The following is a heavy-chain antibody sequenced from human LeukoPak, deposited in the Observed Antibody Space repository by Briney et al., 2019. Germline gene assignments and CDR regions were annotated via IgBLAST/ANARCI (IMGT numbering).Heavy chain of an antibody. Sequence: GGSLRLSSAASGFTVSSNHMSWVRQAPGKGLEWVSVFYKDGKTNYADSVRGRFTISRDNSKNTLYIQMDSLRVEDTAVYYCATSSVWAGYFDYWGQGTLVTVSS. CDR1: GFTVSSNH. V-gene: IGHV3-53*01. CDR2: FYKDGKT. D-gene: IGHD6-19*01. CDR3: ATSSVWAGYFDY. J-gene: IGHJ4*02.